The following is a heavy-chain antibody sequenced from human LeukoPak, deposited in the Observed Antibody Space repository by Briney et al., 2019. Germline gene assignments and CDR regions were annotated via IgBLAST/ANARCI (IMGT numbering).Heavy chain of an antibody. D-gene: IGHD6-13*01. J-gene: IGHJ6*03. CDR2: INHSGRT. CDR1: GGSFSTYY. V-gene: IGHV4-34*01. CDR3: ARGMGFGYSSSWYGYYYYMDV. Sequence: PSETLSLTCAVYGGSFSTYYWSWIRQPPGKGLEWIGEINHSGRTNYNPSLKSRVTISVDTSKNQFSLKLSSVTAADTAVYYCARGMGFGYSSSWYGYYYYMDVWGKGTTVTVSS.